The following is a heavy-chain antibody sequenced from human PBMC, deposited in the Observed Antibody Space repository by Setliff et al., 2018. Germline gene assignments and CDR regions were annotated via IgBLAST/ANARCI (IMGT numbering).Heavy chain of an antibody. D-gene: IGHD6-19*01. CDR2: IITNTGKT. CDR3: ARSPPNRGFGSGWYGDF. CDR1: GYTFTNYG. Sequence: VASVKVSCKASGYTFTNYGFTWVRQAPGQGLEWMGMIITNTGKTSYPKKFQGRVTMTTDTYTGTGYMELRSLTSDDTAVYYCARSPPNRGFGSGWYGDFWGQGTLVTVSS. V-gene: IGHV1-18*01. J-gene: IGHJ4*02.